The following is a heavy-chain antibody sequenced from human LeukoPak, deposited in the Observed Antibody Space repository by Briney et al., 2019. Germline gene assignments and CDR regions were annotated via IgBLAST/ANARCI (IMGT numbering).Heavy chain of an antibody. CDR1: EFSVSSNY. CDR2: IYSGGAT. V-gene: IGHV3-53*01. J-gene: IGHJ4*02. CDR3: ARGRFSGPDDY. Sequence: PGGSLRLSCAVSEFSVSSNYVNWVRQAPGKGLEWVSVIYSGGATYYADSVRGRFTISRDNSKNMVSLQMTSLGAEDTAVYYCARGRFSGPDDYWGQGTLVTASS. D-gene: IGHD6-19*01.